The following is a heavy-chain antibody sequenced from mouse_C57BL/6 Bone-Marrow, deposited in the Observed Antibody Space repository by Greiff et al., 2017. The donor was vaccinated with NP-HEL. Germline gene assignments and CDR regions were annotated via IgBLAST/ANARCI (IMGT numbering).Heavy chain of an antibody. CDR3: ESLTTVVATDYYAMDY. D-gene: IGHD1-1*01. CDR1: GFTFSSYA. Sequence: DVHLVESGGGLVKPGGSLKLSCAASGFTFSSYAMSWVRQTPEKRLEWVATISDGGSYTYYPDNVKGRFTISRDNAKNNLYLQMSHLKSEDTAMYYCESLTTVVATDYYAMDYWGQGTSVTVSS. V-gene: IGHV5-4*01. J-gene: IGHJ4*01. CDR2: ISDGGSYT.